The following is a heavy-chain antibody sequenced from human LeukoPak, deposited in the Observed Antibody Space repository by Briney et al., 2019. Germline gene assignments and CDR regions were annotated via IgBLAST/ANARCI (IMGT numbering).Heavy chain of an antibody. CDR2: IYSGGST. J-gene: IGHJ1*01. V-gene: IGHV3-53*01. D-gene: IGHD2-21*02. CDR1: GFTVSSNY. CDR3: ARDSDCGGDCYSPFQH. Sequence: PGGSLRLSCAASGFTVSSNYMSWVRQAPGKGLEWVSVIYSGGSTYYADSVKGRFTISRDNSKNTLYLQMNSLRAEDTAVYYCARDSDCGGDCYSPFQHWGQGTLVTVSS.